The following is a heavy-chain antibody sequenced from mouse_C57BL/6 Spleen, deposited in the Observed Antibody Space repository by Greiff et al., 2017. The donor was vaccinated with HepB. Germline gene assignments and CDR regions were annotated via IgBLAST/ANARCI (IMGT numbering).Heavy chain of an antibody. J-gene: IGHJ4*01. V-gene: IGHV12-3*01. CDR3: AGDNYGSSYAMDY. CDR1: GFPITSGYY. Sequence: QVQLKQSGPGLVKPSQSLFLTCSITGFPITSGYYWIWIRQSPGKPLEWMGYITHSGETFYNPSLQSPISITRETSKNQFFLQLNSVTTEDTAMYYCAGDNYGSSYAMDYWGQGTSVTVSS. D-gene: IGHD1-1*01. CDR2: ITHSGET.